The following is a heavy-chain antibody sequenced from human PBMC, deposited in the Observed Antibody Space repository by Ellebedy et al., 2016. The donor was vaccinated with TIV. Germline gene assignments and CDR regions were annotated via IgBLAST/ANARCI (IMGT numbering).Heavy chain of an antibody. Sequence: MPSETLSLTCAVSGCSISITNWWSFVRPAPGRRLELIGEIFHSGSTNYNASLKSRVTISVDNSKNQVSLKLSSVTAADTAVYYCARHPLEWLVGPMYFDYWGQGTLVTVSS. CDR3: ARHPLEWLVGPMYFDY. J-gene: IGHJ4*02. V-gene: IGHV4-4*02. D-gene: IGHD6-19*01. CDR2: IFHSGST. CDR1: GCSISITNW.